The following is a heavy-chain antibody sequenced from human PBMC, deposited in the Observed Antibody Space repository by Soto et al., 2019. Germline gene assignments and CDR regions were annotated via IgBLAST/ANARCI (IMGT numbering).Heavy chain of an antibody. CDR3: ARRAEGATTPDY. CDR2: IIPIFGTA. CDR1: GGTFSSYA. Sequence: QVQLVQSGAEVKKPGSSVKVSCKASGGTFSSYAISWVRQAPGQGLEWMGGIIPIFGTANYAQKFQGRVTITEDESTNTAYMELSSLRSQDTAVYYCARRAEGATTPDYWGQGTLVTVSS. J-gene: IGHJ4*02. D-gene: IGHD1-26*01. V-gene: IGHV1-69*01.